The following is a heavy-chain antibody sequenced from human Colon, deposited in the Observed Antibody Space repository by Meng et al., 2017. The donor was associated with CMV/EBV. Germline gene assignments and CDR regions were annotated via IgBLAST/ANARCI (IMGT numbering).Heavy chain of an antibody. CDR1: GGTFSSYA. CDR3: ASLIEYCGGDCPLRYYYYGMDV. Sequence: SVKVSCKASGGTFSSYAISWVRQAPGQGLEWMGGIIPIFGTANYAQKFQGRVTITTDESTSTAYTELSSLRSEDTAVYYCASLIEYCGGDCPLRYYYYGMDVWGQGTTVTVSS. J-gene: IGHJ6*02. V-gene: IGHV1-69*05. D-gene: IGHD2-21*01. CDR2: IIPIFGTA.